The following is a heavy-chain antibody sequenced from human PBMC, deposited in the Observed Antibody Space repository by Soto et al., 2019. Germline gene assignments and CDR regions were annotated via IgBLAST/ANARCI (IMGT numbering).Heavy chain of an antibody. Sequence: GGSLRLSCAASGFTFSSYGMHWVRQAPGKGLEWVAVIWYDGSNKYYADSVKGRFTISRDNSKNTLYLQMNSLRAEDTAVYYCARDLGATTPNYYYYGMDVWGQGTTVTVSS. J-gene: IGHJ6*02. CDR3: ARDLGATTPNYYYYGMDV. CDR1: GFTFSSYG. V-gene: IGHV3-33*01. D-gene: IGHD1-26*01. CDR2: IWYDGSNK.